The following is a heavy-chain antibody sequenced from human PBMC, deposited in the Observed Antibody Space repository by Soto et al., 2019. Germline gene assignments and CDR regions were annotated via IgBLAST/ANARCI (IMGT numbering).Heavy chain of an antibody. Sequence: QLQLQESGPGLVKPSETLSLTCTVSGGSISSSSYYWGWIRQPPGKGLEWIGSIYYSGSTYYNPSLKSRVTISVDTSKNQFSLKLSSVTAADTAVYYCARQYYYDSSGRLHEGALDYWGQGTLVTVSS. V-gene: IGHV4-39*01. CDR3: ARQYYYDSSGRLHEGALDY. J-gene: IGHJ4*02. D-gene: IGHD3-22*01. CDR1: GGSISSSSYY. CDR2: IYYSGST.